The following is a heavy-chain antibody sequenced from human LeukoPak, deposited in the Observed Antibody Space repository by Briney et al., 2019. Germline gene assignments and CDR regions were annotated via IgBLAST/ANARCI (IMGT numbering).Heavy chain of an antibody. V-gene: IGHV4-31*03. Sequence: SETLSLTCTVSGGSISSGGYYWSWIRQHPGKGLEWIGYIYYSGSTYYNPSLKSRVTISVDTSKNQFSQKLSSVTAADTAVYYCARARRGCGPFDYWGQGTLVTVSS. CDR3: ARARRGCGPFDY. CDR1: GGSISSGGYY. D-gene: IGHD2-21*01. J-gene: IGHJ4*02. CDR2: IYYSGST.